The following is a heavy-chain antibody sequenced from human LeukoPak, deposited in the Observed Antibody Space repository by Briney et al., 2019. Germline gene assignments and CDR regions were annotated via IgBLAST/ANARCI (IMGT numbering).Heavy chain of an antibody. CDR3: ASWDIVVVPASKSAFDI. J-gene: IGHJ3*02. V-gene: IGHV4-39*07. CDR2: IYYSGST. Sequence: PSETLSLTCTVSGGSISSSSYYWGWIRQPPGKGLEWIGSIYYSGSTYYNPSLKSRVTISVDTSKNQFSLKLSSVTAADTAVYYCASWDIVVVPASKSAFDIWGQGTMVTVSS. D-gene: IGHD2-2*01. CDR1: GGSISSSSYY.